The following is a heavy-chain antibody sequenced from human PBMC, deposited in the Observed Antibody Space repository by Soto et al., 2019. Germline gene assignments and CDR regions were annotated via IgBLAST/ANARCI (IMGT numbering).Heavy chain of an antibody. V-gene: IGHV3-23*01. Sequence: GGSLRLSCAGSGFTPTATALSWGRQPPGKGLEWVTTISGTASRTYYVDSVKGRVFISRDNSKNTVTLQMNNLTADDTAVYYCVPSFIYFDNWGKGTRVTV. CDR2: ISGTASRT. D-gene: IGHD3-10*01. J-gene: IGHJ4*02. CDR3: VPSFIYFDN. CDR1: GFTPTATA.